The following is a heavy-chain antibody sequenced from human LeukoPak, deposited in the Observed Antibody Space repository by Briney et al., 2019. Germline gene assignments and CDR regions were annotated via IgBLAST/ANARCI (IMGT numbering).Heavy chain of an antibody. V-gene: IGHV4-38-2*01. D-gene: IGHD6-25*01. CDR3: ARVLPGAANWFDP. Sequence: PSETLSLTCAVSGYSISSGYYWGWIRRPPGKGLEWIGNIHHTGSTYHSPSLKSRVTISVDTSKNQFFLKLTSVTAADTAVYYCARVLPGAANWFDPWGQGTLVAVSS. CDR1: GYSISSGYY. CDR2: IHHTGST. J-gene: IGHJ5*02.